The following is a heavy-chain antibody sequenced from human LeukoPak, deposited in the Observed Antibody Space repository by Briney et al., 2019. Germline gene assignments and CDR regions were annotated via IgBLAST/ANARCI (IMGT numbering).Heavy chain of an antibody. D-gene: IGHD1-26*01. V-gene: IGHV3-23*01. CDR1: GFTVSSYA. CDR3: AKDANSGSYYGLFDY. J-gene: IGHJ4*02. CDR2: ISGSGGST. Sequence: GGSLRLSCAASGFTVSSYAMSWVRQAPGKGLEWVSAISGSGGSTYYADSVKGRFTISRDNSKNTLYLQMNSLRAEDTAVYYCAKDANSGSYYGLFDYWGQGTLVTVSS.